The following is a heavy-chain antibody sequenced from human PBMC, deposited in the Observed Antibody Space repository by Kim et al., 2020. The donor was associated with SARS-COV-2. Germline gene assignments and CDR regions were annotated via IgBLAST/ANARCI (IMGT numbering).Heavy chain of an antibody. V-gene: IGHV1-3*01. CDR2: INGGDGNA. D-gene: IGHD2-8*01. Sequence: ASVKVSCKASGYTFITYGIHWVRQAPGQRLEWMGCINGGDGNAIYSQKFQGRVTITRDTSATTAYMELSSLRSEDTSIYYCARGSHAWSPVDYWGQGALVTVSS. CDR1: GYTFITYG. J-gene: IGHJ4*02. CDR3: ARGSHAWSPVDY.